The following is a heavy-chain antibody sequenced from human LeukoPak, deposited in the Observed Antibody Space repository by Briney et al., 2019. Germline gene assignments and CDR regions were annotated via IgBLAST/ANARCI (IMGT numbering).Heavy chain of an antibody. CDR2: ISGSGGST. D-gene: IGHD3-22*01. V-gene: IGHV3-23*01. CDR3: AEVVQGADYYDSSGDY. Sequence: GGSLRLSCAASGFTFSSYGMSWVRQAPGKGLEWVSAISGSGGSTYYADSVKGRFTISRDNSKNTLYLQMNSLRAEDTAVYYCAEVVQGADYYDSSGDYWGQGTLVTVSS. CDR1: GFTFSSYG. J-gene: IGHJ4*02.